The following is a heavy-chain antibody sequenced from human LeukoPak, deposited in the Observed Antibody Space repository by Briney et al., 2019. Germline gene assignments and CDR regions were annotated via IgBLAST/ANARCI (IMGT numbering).Heavy chain of an antibody. J-gene: IGHJ4*02. CDR3: AKGGAATNNRLDH. Sequence: GMSLRLSCAASGFTFSSYGMHWVRQAPGKGLEWVAVIWYDGSNKYYADSVKGRFTISRDNSKNTLYLQMNSLRAEDTAVYYCAKGGAATNNRLDHWGQGTLVTVSS. CDR2: IWYDGSNK. V-gene: IGHV3-33*06. D-gene: IGHD5-24*01. CDR1: GFTFSSYG.